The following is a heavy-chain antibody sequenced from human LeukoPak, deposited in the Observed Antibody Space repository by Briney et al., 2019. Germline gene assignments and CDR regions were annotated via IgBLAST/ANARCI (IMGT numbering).Heavy chain of an antibody. CDR2: IDPSDSYT. CDR1: GYSFASYW. V-gene: IGHV5-10-1*01. CDR3: ARQDSSGYYTNWFDP. J-gene: IGHJ5*02. D-gene: IGHD3-22*01. Sequence: WESLRISCKGSGYSFASYWISWVRQMPGKGLEWMGRIDPSDSYTNYSPSFQGHVTISADKSISTAYLQWSSLKASDTAMYYCARQDSSGYYTNWFDPWGQGTLVTVSS.